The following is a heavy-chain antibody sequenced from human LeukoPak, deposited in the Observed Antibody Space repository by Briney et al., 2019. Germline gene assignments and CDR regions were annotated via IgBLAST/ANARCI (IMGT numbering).Heavy chain of an antibody. Sequence: ASVKVSCKASGYTFTSYYVHWVRQAPGQGLEWMGIINPSGGSTSYAQKFQGRVTMTRDTSTSTVYMELSSLRSEDTAVYYCARDRGGLMVRYYYGMDVWGQGTTVTVSS. CDR2: INPSGGST. CDR1: GYTFTSYY. V-gene: IGHV1-46*01. J-gene: IGHJ6*02. CDR3: ARDRGGLMVRYYYGMDV. D-gene: IGHD3-10*01.